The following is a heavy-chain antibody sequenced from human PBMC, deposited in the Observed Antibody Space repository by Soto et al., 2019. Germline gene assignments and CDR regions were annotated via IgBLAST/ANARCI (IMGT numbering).Heavy chain of an antibody. Sequence: QLQLQESGSGLVKPSQTLSLTCAVSGGSISSGGYSWSWIRQPPGKGLEWIGYIYHSGSTYYNPSLQSRVTIPGDRSKHQFSLQLSSVTAADTAVYYCAAGGGLPRYYWGQGTLVTVSS. CDR2: IYHSGST. D-gene: IGHD5-12*01. J-gene: IGHJ4*02. V-gene: IGHV4-30-2*01. CDR1: GGSISSGGYS. CDR3: AAGGGLPRYY.